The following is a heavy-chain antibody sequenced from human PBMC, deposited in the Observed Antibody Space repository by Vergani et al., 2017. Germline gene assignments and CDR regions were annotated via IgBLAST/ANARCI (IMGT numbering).Heavy chain of an antibody. J-gene: IGHJ3*01. CDR1: GFTFSSYS. D-gene: IGHD1-26*01. Sequence: QVQLVESGGGVVQPGRSLRLSCAASGFTFSSYSIHWVRQAPGKGLEWVAIIPYDGSNKYYADSVKGRFTMSRDNSKNTVYGQMNRLRPEDTAVYYCARAGAWDSLDGFDLWGHGTLVTVSS. CDR3: ARAGAWDSLDGFDL. CDR2: IPYDGSNK. V-gene: IGHV3-30*04.